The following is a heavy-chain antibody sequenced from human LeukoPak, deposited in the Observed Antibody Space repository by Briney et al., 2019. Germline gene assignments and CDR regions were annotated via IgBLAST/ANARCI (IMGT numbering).Heavy chain of an antibody. CDR2: IYYSGST. Sequence: KPSETLSLTCTVSGGSISSYYWSCIRQPPGKGLEWIGYIYYSGSTNYNPSLKSRVTISVDTSKNQFSLKLSSVTAADTAVYYCARGRRTVTTRFVDYWGQGTLVTVSS. V-gene: IGHV4-59*01. D-gene: IGHD4-17*01. CDR3: ARGRRTVTTRFVDY. J-gene: IGHJ4*02. CDR1: GGSISSYY.